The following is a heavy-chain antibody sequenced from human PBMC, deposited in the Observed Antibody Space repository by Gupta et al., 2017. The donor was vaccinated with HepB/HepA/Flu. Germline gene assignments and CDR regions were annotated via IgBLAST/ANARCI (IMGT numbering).Heavy chain of an antibody. V-gene: IGHV3-53*01. CDR3: ARTSPDAPDYYYYYYMDV. Sequence: EVQLVESGGGLIQPGGSLRLSCAASGFTVSSNYMSWVRQAPGKGLEWVSVIYSGGSTYYADSVKGRFTISRDNSKNTLYLQMNSLRAEDTAVYYCARTSPDAPDYYYYYYMDVWGKGTTVTVSS. CDR2: IYSGGST. CDR1: GFTVSSNY. D-gene: IGHD2-2*01. J-gene: IGHJ6*03.